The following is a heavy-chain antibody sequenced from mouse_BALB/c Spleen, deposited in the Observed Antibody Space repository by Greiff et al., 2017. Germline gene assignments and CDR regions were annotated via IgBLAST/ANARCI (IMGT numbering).Heavy chain of an antibody. V-gene: IGHV5-6-5*01. CDR1: GFTFSSYA. D-gene: IGHD2-2*01. CDR2: ISSGGST. CDR3: ARVVFDY. J-gene: IGHJ2*01. Sequence: EVQLVESGGGLVKPGGSLTLSCAASGFTFSSYAMSWVRQTPEKRLEWVASISSGGSTYYPASVKGRFTISRDNARNILYLQMSSLRSEDTAMYYCARVVFDYWGQGTTLTVSA.